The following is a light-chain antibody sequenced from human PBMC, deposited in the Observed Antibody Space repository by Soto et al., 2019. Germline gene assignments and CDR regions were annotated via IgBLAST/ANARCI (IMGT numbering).Light chain of an antibody. CDR1: QSVSSSY. J-gene: IGKJ1*01. CDR3: QQYGSSPWT. CDR2: GAS. V-gene: IGKV3-20*01. Sequence: EIVLTQSPGTLSLSPGERATLSCRASQSVSSSYLAWYQQKPGQAPRLLIYGASSRATGIPDSFSGSGSGTDFTLTISRLEPEDFAGYYCQQYGSSPWTFGQGTKVEIK.